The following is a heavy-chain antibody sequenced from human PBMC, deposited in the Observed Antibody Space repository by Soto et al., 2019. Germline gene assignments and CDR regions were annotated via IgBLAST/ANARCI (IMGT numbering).Heavy chain of an antibody. CDR1: GFTFNNYA. Sequence: VQLLESGGGLVQPGGSLRLSCAASGFTFNNYAMTWVRQAPGKGLEWVSTASDSGGATFYADSVKGRFTISRDDSKNTLYLQMISLRAEDTAIYYCARRCSSSTCYKAYSSPDYWGQGTLVTVSS. D-gene: IGHD6-19*01. J-gene: IGHJ4*02. V-gene: IGHV3-23*01. CDR2: ASDSGGAT. CDR3: ARRCSSSTCYKAYSSPDY.